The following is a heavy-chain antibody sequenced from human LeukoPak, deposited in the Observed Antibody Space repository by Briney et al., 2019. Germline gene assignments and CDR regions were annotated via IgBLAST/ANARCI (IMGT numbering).Heavy chain of an antibody. Sequence: SSVKVSCTASGGTFSSYAISWVRQAPGQGLEWMGGIIPIFGTANYAQKFQGRVTITADESTSTAYMELSSLRSEDTAVYYCARDPLRPNAFDIWGQGTMVTVSS. CDR3: ARDPLRPNAFDI. J-gene: IGHJ3*02. CDR1: GGTFSSYA. CDR2: IIPIFGTA. D-gene: IGHD5-12*01. V-gene: IGHV1-69*01.